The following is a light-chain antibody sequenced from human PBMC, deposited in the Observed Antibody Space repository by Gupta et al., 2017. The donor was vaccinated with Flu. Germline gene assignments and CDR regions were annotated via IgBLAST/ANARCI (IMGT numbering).Light chain of an antibody. CDR1: QSISSY. Sequence: DSQITQAPSSLSASVGDRVTITCRASQSISSYLNWYQQKPGKAPKLLIYAASSLQSGVPSRFSGSGSGTDFTLTISRLQPEDFATYYCQQSDSIPYTFGQGTKMEIK. CDR3: QQSDSIPYT. V-gene: IGKV1-39*01. CDR2: AAS. J-gene: IGKJ2*01.